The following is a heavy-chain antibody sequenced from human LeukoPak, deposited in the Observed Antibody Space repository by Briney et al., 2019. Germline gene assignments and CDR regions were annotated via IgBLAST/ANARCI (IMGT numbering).Heavy chain of an antibody. Sequence: GGSLRLSCAASGFTVSSNYMSWVRQAPGKGLEWVSVIYSGGSTYYADSVKGRFTFSRDISKNTLYLQMNSLRAEDTAVYYCARAVSPQDYFDSWGQGTLVTVSS. J-gene: IGHJ4*02. CDR2: IYSGGST. V-gene: IGHV3-53*01. CDR3: ARAVSPQDYFDS. CDR1: GFTVSSNY.